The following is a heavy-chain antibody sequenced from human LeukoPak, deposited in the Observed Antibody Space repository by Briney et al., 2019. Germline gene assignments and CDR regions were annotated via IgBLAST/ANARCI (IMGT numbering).Heavy chain of an antibody. D-gene: IGHD3-10*01. V-gene: IGHV3-74*01. Sequence: GGSLRLSCAASGFTLKNYWIHWVRQAPGKGLVWVSRINSDGSYTRYADSVKGRFTISRDNAKNSLYLQMNSLRAEDTAVYYCARGTMIRGYNWFDPWGQGTLVTVSS. CDR3: ARGTMIRGYNWFDP. CDR1: GFTLKNYW. J-gene: IGHJ5*02. CDR2: INSDGSYT.